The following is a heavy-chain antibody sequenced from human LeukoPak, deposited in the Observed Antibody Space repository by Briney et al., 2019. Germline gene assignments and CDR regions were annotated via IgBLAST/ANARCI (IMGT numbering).Heavy chain of an antibody. D-gene: IGHD6-19*01. CDR3: ARGTRIAVTGTSQRKKFDF. Sequence: ASVKVSCKASGYTFTSYDINWVRQATGQGLEWMGWMNPNSGNTGYEQKFQGRVTITRNTSIDTAYMELSSLRSEDTAVYHCARGTRIAVTGTSQRKKFDFWGQGTLVTVSS. J-gene: IGHJ4*02. CDR1: GYTFTSYD. CDR2: MNPNSGNT. V-gene: IGHV1-8*03.